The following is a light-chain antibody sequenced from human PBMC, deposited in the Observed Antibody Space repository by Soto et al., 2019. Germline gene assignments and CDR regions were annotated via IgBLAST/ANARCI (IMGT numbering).Light chain of an antibody. Sequence: QSALTQPASVSGSPGQSDTISCTGTSSDVGAYDYVSWYQQHPGKAPKLMIYDVSNRPSGVSNRFSGSKSGDTASLTISGLQAEDEADYYCTSYASISTPVVFGGGTKLTVL. J-gene: IGLJ2*01. CDR3: TSYASISTPVV. CDR2: DVS. CDR1: SSDVGAYDY. V-gene: IGLV2-14*01.